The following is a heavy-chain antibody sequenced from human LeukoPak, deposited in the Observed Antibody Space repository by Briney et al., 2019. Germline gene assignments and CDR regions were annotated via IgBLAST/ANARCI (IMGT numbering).Heavy chain of an antibody. CDR3: ARGQDDYSSFYTWFDP. J-gene: IGHJ5*02. CDR2: LYYSGHT. CDR1: GGAISSGGYY. V-gene: IGHV4-31*03. D-gene: IGHD4-11*01. Sequence: SETLSLTCTVSGGAISSGGYYWSWIRQHPGKGLEWIGYLYYSGHTYYSPSLNRRLTISIETSKNQFSLKLRSVTAADTAVYYCARGQDDYSSFYTWFDPWGQGTLVTVSS.